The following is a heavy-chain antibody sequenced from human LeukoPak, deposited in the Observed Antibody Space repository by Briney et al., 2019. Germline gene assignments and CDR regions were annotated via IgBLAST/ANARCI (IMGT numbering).Heavy chain of an antibody. V-gene: IGHV3-21*01. Sequence: GGSLRPSCAASGFTFSSYSMNWVRQAPGKGLEWVSSISSSSSYIYYADSVKGRFTISGDNAKNSLYLQMNSLRAEDTAVYYCARDGGGIVVVVAASNDAFDIWGQGTMVTVSS. CDR1: GFTFSSYS. CDR2: ISSSSSYI. CDR3: ARDGGGIVVVVAASNDAFDI. J-gene: IGHJ3*02. D-gene: IGHD2-15*01.